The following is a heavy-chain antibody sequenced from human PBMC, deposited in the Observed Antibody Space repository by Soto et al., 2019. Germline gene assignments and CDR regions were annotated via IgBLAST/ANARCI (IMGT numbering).Heavy chain of an antibody. CDR2: IIPIFGTA. J-gene: IGHJ5*02. CDR3: ARDNVGYYYDSSSSNWFDP. Sequence: QVQLVQSGAEAKKPGSSVKVSCKASGGTFSSYAISWVRQAPGQGLEWMGGIIPIFGTANYAQKFQGRVTITADESTSTAYMELSSLRSEDTAVYYCARDNVGYYYDSSSSNWFDPWGQGTLVTVSS. V-gene: IGHV1-69*01. CDR1: GGTFSSYA. D-gene: IGHD3-22*01.